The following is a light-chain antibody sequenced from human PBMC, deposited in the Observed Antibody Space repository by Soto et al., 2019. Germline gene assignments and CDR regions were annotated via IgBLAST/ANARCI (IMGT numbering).Light chain of an antibody. Sequence: ETVMTQSPATLSVSPVESATLSCRASHSVVSTLAWYQQKPGQAPRLLMYDTSSRATGIPDRFSGSGSGTDFTLTISRLEPEDFAVYYCQQYGSSPLWTFGQGTKVDIK. CDR2: DTS. V-gene: IGKV3-20*01. CDR3: QQYGSSPLWT. J-gene: IGKJ1*01. CDR1: HSVVST.